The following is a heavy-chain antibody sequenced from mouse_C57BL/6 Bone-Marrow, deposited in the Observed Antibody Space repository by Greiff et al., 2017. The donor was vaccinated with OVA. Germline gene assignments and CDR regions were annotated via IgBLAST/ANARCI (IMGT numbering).Heavy chain of an antibody. D-gene: IGHD1-1*01. CDR3: TTRGMGSNYYYAMDY. CDR2: IDPENGDT. J-gene: IGHJ4*01. CDR1: GFNIKDDY. V-gene: IGHV14-4*01. Sequence: VQLQQSGAELVRPGASVKLSCTASGFNIKDDYMHWVKQRPEQGLEWIGWIDPENGDTEYASKFPGKATITADTASNSSYLQLSSLTSEDTSVYDSTTRGMGSNYYYAMDYWGQGTSVTVSS.